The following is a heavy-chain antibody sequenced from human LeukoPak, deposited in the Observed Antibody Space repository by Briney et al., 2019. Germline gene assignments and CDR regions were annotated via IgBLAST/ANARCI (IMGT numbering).Heavy chain of an antibody. V-gene: IGHV3-48*01. CDR1: GFIFASYG. CDR3: ARDAVQAGTPFYFDF. Sequence: PGGSLRLSCSASGFIFASYGMNWVRQAPGKGRQWVSYISAGSSNTFYADSVKGRFTISRDDADNSLHLQMNSLSAEDTAVYYCARDAVQAGTPFYFDFWGQGALVTVSS. J-gene: IGHJ4*02. D-gene: IGHD2-15*01. CDR2: ISAGSSNT.